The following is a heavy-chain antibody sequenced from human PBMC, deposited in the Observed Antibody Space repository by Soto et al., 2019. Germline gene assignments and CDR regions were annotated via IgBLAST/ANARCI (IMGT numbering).Heavy chain of an antibody. V-gene: IGHV3-48*02. Sequence: EVQLVESGGGLLQAGGSLRLTCAASGFIFSPYSMNWVRQAPGKGLEWVAFISGSGSPIYNADSVQGRFTISRDNDKNSLYLQINTLRDEDTAVYYCARVRGHSYVYADYLGQGTLVTVYS. CDR3: ARVRGHSYVYADY. D-gene: IGHD5-18*01. J-gene: IGHJ4*02. CDR1: GFIFSPYS. CDR2: ISGSGSPI.